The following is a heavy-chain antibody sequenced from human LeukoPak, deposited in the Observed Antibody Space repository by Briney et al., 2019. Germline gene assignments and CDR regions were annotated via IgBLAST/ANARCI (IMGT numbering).Heavy chain of an antibody. CDR2: IYYSGST. V-gene: IGHV4-39*01. Sequence: PSETLSLTCTVSGGSISSSSYYWGWIRQPPGKGLEWIGSIYYSGSTYYNPSLKSRVTISVDTSKNQFSLKLRSVTAADTAVYYCARQGGTLLWFGELLSDQNYYFDYWGQGTLVTVSS. D-gene: IGHD3-10*01. CDR1: GGSISSSSYY. CDR3: ARQGGTLLWFGELLSDQNYYFDY. J-gene: IGHJ4*02.